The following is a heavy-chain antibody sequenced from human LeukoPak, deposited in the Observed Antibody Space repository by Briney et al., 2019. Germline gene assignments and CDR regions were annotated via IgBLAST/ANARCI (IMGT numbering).Heavy chain of an antibody. J-gene: IGHJ4*02. V-gene: IGHV4-34*01. CDR3: ARARIIVGATGVFDY. D-gene: IGHD1-26*01. Sequence: SETLSLTCAVYGVSFSGYYWSWIRQPPGKGLEWIGEINHSGSTNYNPSLKSRVTISVDTSKNQFSLKLSSVTAADTAVYYCARARIIVGATGVFDYWGQGTLVTVSS. CDR2: INHSGST. CDR1: GVSFSGYY.